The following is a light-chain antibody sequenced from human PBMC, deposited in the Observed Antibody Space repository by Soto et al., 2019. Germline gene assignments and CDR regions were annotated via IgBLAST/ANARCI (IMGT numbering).Light chain of an antibody. CDR3: AAWDDSLSDVV. Sequence: QSVLTQPPSASGTPGQRVTISCSGSTSNLGSNFIYWYQQLPGAAPKLLISRNNQRPSGVPDRFSGSKSGTSASLAISGVRSEDEADYHCAAWDDSLSDVVFGGGTKLTVL. CDR1: TSNLGSNF. CDR2: RNN. V-gene: IGLV1-47*01. J-gene: IGLJ3*02.